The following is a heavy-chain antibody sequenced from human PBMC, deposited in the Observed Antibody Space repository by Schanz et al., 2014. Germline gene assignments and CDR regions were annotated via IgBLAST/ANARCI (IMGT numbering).Heavy chain of an antibody. Sequence: EVQLVESGGGLVQPGRSLRLSCVASGFRFDDYAMHWVRQAPGKGLEWVSGMSWNAGSLGYGDSVKGRFTISRDNAKRSLYKQMNSLRTDDTTVYYCARDSWQSCIAPTGYAYFQHWGQGALVTVSS. V-gene: IGHV3-9*01. J-gene: IGHJ1*01. CDR1: GFRFDDYA. CDR2: MSWNAGSL. CDR3: ARDSWQSCIAPTGYAYFQH. D-gene: IGHD2-8*01.